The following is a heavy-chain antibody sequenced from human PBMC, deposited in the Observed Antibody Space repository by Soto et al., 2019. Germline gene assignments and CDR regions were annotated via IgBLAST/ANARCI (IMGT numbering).Heavy chain of an antibody. V-gene: IGHV1-8*01. CDR3: ATGRTTGYSSGWYLDAFDI. J-gene: IGHJ3*02. CDR2: MNPNSGNT. CDR1: GYTFTSYD. D-gene: IGHD6-19*01. Sequence: GASVKVSCKASGYTFTSYDINWVRQATGQGLEWMGWMNPNSGNTGYAQKFQGRVTMTRNTSISTAYMELSSLRSEDTAVYYCATGRTTGYSSGWYLDAFDIWGQGTMVTVSS.